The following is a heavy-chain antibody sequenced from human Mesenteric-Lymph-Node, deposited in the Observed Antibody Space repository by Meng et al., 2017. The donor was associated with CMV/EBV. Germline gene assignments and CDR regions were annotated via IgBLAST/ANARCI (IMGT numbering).Heavy chain of an antibody. Sequence: SETLSLTCTVSGGSISSGGYYWSWIRQHPGKGLEWIGYIYYSGSTYYNPSLKSRVTISVDTSKNQFSLKLSSVTAADTAVYYCARDYLAGRSSTSCYYYYYGMDVWGQGTTVTVSS. V-gene: IGHV4-31*03. D-gene: IGHD2-2*01. CDR1: GGSISSGGYY. J-gene: IGHJ6*02. CDR2: IYYSGST. CDR3: ARDYLAGRSSTSCYYYYYGMDV.